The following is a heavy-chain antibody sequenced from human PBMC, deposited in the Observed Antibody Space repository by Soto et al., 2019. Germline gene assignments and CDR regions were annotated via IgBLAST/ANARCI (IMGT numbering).Heavy chain of an antibody. V-gene: IGHV1-3*01. CDR1: GYTFSDYP. J-gene: IGHJ6*02. CDR2: INGGNGRT. CDR3: ARDRGARVPGASFYFSGMDA. Sequence: ASVKVSCKASGYTFSDYPIHWVRQVPGQRLEWMGCINGGNGRTRYSQNFQGRVTFTRDTSANTAYMEVASLRLGDTAVYYCARDRGARVPGASFYFSGMDAWGPGSKVTF. D-gene: IGHD3-10*01.